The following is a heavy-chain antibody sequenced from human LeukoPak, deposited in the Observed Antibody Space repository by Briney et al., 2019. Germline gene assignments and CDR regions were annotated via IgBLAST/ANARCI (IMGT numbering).Heavy chain of an antibody. Sequence: ASVKVSCKASGYTFTSYSISWVRQAPGQGLEWMGWISAYNGNTNYAQKLQGRVTMTTDTSTSTAYMELSSLRSEDTAVYYCARGRRIQLLDYWGQGTLVTVSS. CDR1: GYTFTSYS. CDR2: ISAYNGNT. J-gene: IGHJ4*02. V-gene: IGHV1-18*01. CDR3: ARGRRIQLLDY. D-gene: IGHD5-18*01.